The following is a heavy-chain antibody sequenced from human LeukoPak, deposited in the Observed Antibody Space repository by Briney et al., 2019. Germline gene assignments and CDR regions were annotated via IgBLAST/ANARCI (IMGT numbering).Heavy chain of an antibody. CDR3: ARASIVANQLDY. CDR2: IYYSGST. Sequence: SQTLSLTCTVSGGSISSGGYYWSWIRQHPGKGLEWIGYIYYSGSTYYNPSLKSRVTISVDTSKNQFSLKLSSVTAADTAVYYCARASIVANQLDYWGQGTLVTVSP. V-gene: IGHV4-31*03. CDR1: GGSISSGGYY. D-gene: IGHD5-12*01. J-gene: IGHJ4*02.